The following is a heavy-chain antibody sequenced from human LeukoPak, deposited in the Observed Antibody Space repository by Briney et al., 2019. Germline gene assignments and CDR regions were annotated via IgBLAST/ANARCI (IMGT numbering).Heavy chain of an antibody. CDR3: ARDNVEYYGMDV. J-gene: IGHJ6*02. CDR1: GYTFTSYY. V-gene: IGHV1-46*01. D-gene: IGHD5-24*01. CDR2: INPSGGST. Sequence: GASVKVSCKASGYTFTSYYMHWVRQAPGQGLEWMGIINPSGGSTSYAQKFQGRVTMTRDTSTSTVYMELSSLRSEDTAMYYCARDNVEYYGMDVWGQGTTVTVSS.